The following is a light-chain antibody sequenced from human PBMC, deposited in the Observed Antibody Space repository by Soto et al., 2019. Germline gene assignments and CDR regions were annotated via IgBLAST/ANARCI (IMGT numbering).Light chain of an antibody. CDR3: RHYNRYRA. Sequence: DIQMTESPSTLSASVGVRVTITCRASQSINNWLAWYQHKAGKDPPLLIYEGSSLESGVASRFSGSGFGTEFSLTISSPQRDDFASYYCRHYNRYRAFGQGTKVEIK. CDR2: EGS. CDR1: QSINNW. V-gene: IGKV1-5*03. J-gene: IGKJ1*01.